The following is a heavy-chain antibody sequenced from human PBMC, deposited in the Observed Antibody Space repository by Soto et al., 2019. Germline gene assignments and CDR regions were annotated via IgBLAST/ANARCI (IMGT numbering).Heavy chain of an antibody. CDR3: ARGATVMYFDY. CDR1: GGSISSYY. J-gene: IGHJ4*02. V-gene: IGHV4-59*01. D-gene: IGHD4-17*01. CDR2: IYYSGST. Sequence: PSETLSLTCTVSGGSISSYYWSWIRQPPGKGLEWIGYIYYSGSTNYNPSLKSRVTISVDTSKNQFSLKLSSVTAADTAVYYCARGATVMYFDYWGRGTLVTVSS.